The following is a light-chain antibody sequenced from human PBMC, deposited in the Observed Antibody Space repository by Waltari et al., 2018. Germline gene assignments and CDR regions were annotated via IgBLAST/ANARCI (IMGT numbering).Light chain of an antibody. Sequence: SYELTQPPSLSVSRGQSATIPCSGDRLAAKTVCWYQQKPGQSPVLVMYQDRKRPSGIPERFSGSNSGNTATLTISAAQGMDEADYYCQAWDSSTAVFGGGTKLTVL. CDR2: QDR. V-gene: IGLV3-1*01. CDR1: RLAAKT. J-gene: IGLJ3*02. CDR3: QAWDSSTAV.